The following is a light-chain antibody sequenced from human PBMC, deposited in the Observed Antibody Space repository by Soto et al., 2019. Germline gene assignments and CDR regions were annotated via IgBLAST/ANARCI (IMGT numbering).Light chain of an antibody. Sequence: EIVLTQSPATLSLSPGERATLSCRASQSVSSYLAWYQQKPGQAPRLLIYDASNRATGIPARFSGSGSGTDLPLTISRLEPEDFAVYYCQQRSNWPPMYTFGQGTKLEIK. CDR1: QSVSSY. J-gene: IGKJ2*01. V-gene: IGKV3-11*01. CDR3: QQRSNWPPMYT. CDR2: DAS.